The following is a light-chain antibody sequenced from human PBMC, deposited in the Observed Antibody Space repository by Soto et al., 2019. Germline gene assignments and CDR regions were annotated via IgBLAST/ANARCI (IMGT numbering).Light chain of an antibody. CDR2: AAS. V-gene: IGKV1-9*01. CDR1: QGISSY. J-gene: IGKJ4*01. Sequence: DIQLTQSPSFLSASVGDRVTITCRASQGISSYLAWYQQKPGKAPKLLIYAASTLESGVPSRFRGSGSGTEFTLTLTGLQPENFTTYYCQQLNSYPQTFGGGTKVEIK. CDR3: QQLNSYPQT.